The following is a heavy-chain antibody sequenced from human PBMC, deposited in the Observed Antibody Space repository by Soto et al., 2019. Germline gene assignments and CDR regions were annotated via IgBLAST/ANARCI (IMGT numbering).Heavy chain of an antibody. CDR1: GGTFSSYA. CDR3: ARGRYYDSSGYSHYFDY. V-gene: IGHV1-69*13. CDR2: IIPIFGTA. J-gene: IGHJ4*02. Sequence: SVKVSCKASGGTFSSYAMSWVRQASGQRLEWMGGIIPIFGTANYAQKFQGRVTITADQSTSTAYMELSSLRSEDTAVYYCARGRYYDSSGYSHYFDYWGQGTLVTVST. D-gene: IGHD3-22*01.